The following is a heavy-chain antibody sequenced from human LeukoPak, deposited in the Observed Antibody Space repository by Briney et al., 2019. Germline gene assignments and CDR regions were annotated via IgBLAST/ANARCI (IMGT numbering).Heavy chain of an antibody. CDR3: AKDYGIGDYYYGMDV. CDR1: GFTFSSYA. J-gene: IGHJ6*02. CDR2: ISGSGGRT. V-gene: IGHV3-23*01. Sequence: PGGSLRLSCAASGFTFSSYAMSWVRQAPGKGLEWVSVISGSGGRTYYADSVKGRFTISRDNSKNTLYLQMNSLRAEDTAVYYCAKDYGIGDYYYGMDVWGQGTTVTVSS. D-gene: IGHD4-17*01.